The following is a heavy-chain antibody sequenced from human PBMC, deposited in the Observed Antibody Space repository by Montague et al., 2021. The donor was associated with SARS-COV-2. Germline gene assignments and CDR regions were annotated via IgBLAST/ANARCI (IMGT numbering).Heavy chain of an antibody. Sequence: SETLSLTCTVSGGSISTYYWDWIRQFPGKGLEWIGYIDYSGSTNYNPSLQSRVIISVDGSKIQFSLKLNSVTAADTAIYYCARLHYDNSYGMDVWGQGTTVTVSS. V-gene: IGHV4-59*01. CDR2: IDYSGST. D-gene: IGHD3-9*01. J-gene: IGHJ6*02. CDR1: GGSISTYY. CDR3: ARLHYDNSYGMDV.